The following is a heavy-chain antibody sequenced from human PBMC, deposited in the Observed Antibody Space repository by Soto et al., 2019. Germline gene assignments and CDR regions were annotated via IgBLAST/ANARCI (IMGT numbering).Heavy chain of an antibody. Sequence: GASVKVSCKASGYTFSHYGIGWVRQAPGQGLEWMGWISAYNGNRHFAEGLRGRITMTTNTTTSTADMELRSLSSDDTAVYYCARGGQECSNSGCGYIYDGMDVWGQGTTVTDSS. CDR3: ARGGQECSNSGCGYIYDGMDV. CDR1: GYTFSHYG. D-gene: IGHD1-26*01. V-gene: IGHV1-18*01. CDR2: ISAYNGNR. J-gene: IGHJ6*02.